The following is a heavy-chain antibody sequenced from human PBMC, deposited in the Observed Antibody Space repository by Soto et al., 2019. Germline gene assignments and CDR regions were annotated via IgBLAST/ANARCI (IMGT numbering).Heavy chain of an antibody. D-gene: IGHD3-10*02. Sequence: GGSLRLSCAASGFTFSSYGMHWVRQAPGKGLEWVAVIWYDGSNKYYADSVKGRFTISRDNSKNTLYLQMNSLRAEDTAVYYCARRGPVDPSLQRMIGTNYYYYGMDVWGQGTTVTVSS. V-gene: IGHV3-33*01. CDR2: IWYDGSNK. CDR1: GFTFSSYG. J-gene: IGHJ6*02. CDR3: ARRGPVDPSLQRMIGTNYYYYGMDV.